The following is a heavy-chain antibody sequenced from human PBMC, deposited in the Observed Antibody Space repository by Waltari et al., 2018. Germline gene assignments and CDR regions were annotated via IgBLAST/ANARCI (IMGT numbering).Heavy chain of an antibody. CDR2: IYTSGST. J-gene: IGHJ6*03. CDR3: ARERYSSFYYYMDV. D-gene: IGHD6-13*01. CDR1: GGSISRYY. Sequence: QVQLQESGPGLVKPSETLSLTCTVSGGSISRYYWSWIRQPAGKGLEWIGRIYTSGSTNYNPSLKSRVTMSVDTSKNQFSLKLSSVTAADTAVYYCARERYSSFYYYMDVWGKGTTVTISS. V-gene: IGHV4-4*07.